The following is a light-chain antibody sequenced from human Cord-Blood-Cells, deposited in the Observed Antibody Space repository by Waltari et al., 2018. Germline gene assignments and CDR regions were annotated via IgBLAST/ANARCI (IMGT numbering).Light chain of an antibody. Sequence: EIVMTQSPATLSVSPGERATLSCRASQSVSSNLAWYQQKPGQAPRLLLYGASTRATGLPARFSGSGSGTEFTLTISSLQSEDFAVYYCQQYNNWPPHTFGQGTKLEIK. CDR2: GAS. CDR1: QSVSSN. V-gene: IGKV3-15*01. J-gene: IGKJ2*01. CDR3: QQYNNWPPHT.